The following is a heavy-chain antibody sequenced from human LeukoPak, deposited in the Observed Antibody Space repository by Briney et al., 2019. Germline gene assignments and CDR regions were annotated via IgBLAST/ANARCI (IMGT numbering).Heavy chain of an antibody. CDR2: ISSSGSTI. Sequence: GGSLRLSCAASGFTFSSYEMNWVRQAPGKGLEWVSYISSSGSTIYYADSVKGRFTISRDNAKNSLYLQMNSLRAEDTAVYYRASSLNRDFGWLDPWGQGTLVTVSS. J-gene: IGHJ5*02. V-gene: IGHV3-48*03. CDR3: ASSLNRDFGWLDP. CDR1: GFTFSSYE. D-gene: IGHD1-14*01.